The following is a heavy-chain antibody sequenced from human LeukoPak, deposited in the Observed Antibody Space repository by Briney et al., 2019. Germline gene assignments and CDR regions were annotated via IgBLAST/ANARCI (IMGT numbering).Heavy chain of an antibody. CDR1: GGSISSSSYY. CDR2: IYYSGTT. J-gene: IGHJ4*02. D-gene: IGHD3-10*01. Sequence: ETLSLTCTVSGGSISSSSYYWGWIRQPPGKGLEWIGSIYYSGTTYYNPSLKSRVTISVDTSKNQFSLRLSSVTAADTAVYYCARHYASGNYYNPFDYWGQGTLVSVSS. CDR3: ARHYASGNYYNPFDY. V-gene: IGHV4-39*01.